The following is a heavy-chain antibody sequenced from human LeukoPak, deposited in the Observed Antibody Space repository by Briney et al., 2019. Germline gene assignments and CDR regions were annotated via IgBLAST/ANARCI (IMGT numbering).Heavy chain of an antibody. CDR1: GFTFSSYE. D-gene: IGHD3-22*01. CDR2: FSSSGSTI. CDR3: ARARGYYYDSSGYPTLIDY. J-gene: IGHJ4*02. V-gene: IGHV3-48*03. Sequence: GGSLRLSCAASGFTFSSYEMNWVRQAPGKGLEWVSYFSSSGSTIYYADSVKGRFTISRDNAKNSLYLQMNSLRAEDTAVYYCARARGYYYDSSGYPTLIDYWGQGTLVTVSS.